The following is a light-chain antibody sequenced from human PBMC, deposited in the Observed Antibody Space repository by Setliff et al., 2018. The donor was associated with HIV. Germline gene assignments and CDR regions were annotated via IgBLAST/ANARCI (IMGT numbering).Light chain of an antibody. CDR1: SSDVGSYDL. Sequence: QSALTQPRSVSGSPGQSVTISCTGSSSDVGSYDLVSWYQQQPGKAPKLIIHDVFERPSGISHRFSGSKSGNTASLTISGLQAEDEADYYCYSYVGGGSIRYVFGTGTKVTVL. J-gene: IGLJ1*01. CDR2: DVF. CDR3: YSYVGGGSIRYV. V-gene: IGLV2-23*02.